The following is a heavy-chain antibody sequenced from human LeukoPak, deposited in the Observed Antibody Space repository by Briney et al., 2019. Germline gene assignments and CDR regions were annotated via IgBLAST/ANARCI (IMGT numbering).Heavy chain of an antibody. CDR2: IYYSGST. D-gene: IGHD5-12*01. J-gene: IGHJ4*02. Sequence: SETLSLTCAVSGGSISSYYWSWIRQPPGKGLEWIGYIYYSGSTNYNPSLKSRVTISVDTSKNQFSLKLSSVTAADTAVYYCAREGGRDGYNFGYWGQGTLVTVSS. V-gene: IGHV4-59*01. CDR1: GGSISSYY. CDR3: AREGGRDGYNFGY.